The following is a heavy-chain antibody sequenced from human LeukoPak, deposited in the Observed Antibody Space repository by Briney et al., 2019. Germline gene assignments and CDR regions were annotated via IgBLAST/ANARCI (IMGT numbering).Heavy chain of an antibody. J-gene: IGHJ4*02. CDR2: INTDASRT. D-gene: IGHD5-18*01. CDR1: GFTFSSYW. V-gene: IGHV3-74*01. CDR3: AGGLRGNSYGSDY. Sequence: GGSLRLSCAASGFTFSSYWMHWVRQAPGKGLVWVSRINTDASRTTYADSVKGRFTISRDNAKNTVHLQMNSLRADDTAVYYCAGGLRGNSYGSDYWGQGTLVTVSS.